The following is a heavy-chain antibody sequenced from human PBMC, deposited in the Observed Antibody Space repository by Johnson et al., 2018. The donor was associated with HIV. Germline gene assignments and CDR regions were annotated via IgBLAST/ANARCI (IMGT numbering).Heavy chain of an antibody. CDR3: YTEVMEWEIQVGWTRAFEI. CDR2: ISYDGSNR. D-gene: IGHD3-3*01. J-gene: IGHJ3*02. CDR1: GFTFSNYA. V-gene: IGHV3-30*04. Sequence: QVKLVESGGGVVQPGRSLRLSCAASGFTFSNYALHWVRQTPGKGLEWVAVISYDGSNRYYADSVKGRFTISRDNSKNTLYLQMNSLKTEDTAVYYCYTEVMEWEIQVGWTRAFEIWGQGTMVTVSS.